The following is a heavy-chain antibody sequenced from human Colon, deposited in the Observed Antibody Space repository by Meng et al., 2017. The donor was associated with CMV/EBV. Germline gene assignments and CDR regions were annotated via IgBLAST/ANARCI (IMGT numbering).Heavy chain of an antibody. J-gene: IGHJ5*02. CDR2: IDNEGSGA. V-gene: IGHV3-74*01. Sequence: GGSLRPSCVASGFTFNKYWLHWFRQPPGGGLVWLSRIDNEGSGAIYADSVRGRFTVSRDNARNTVYLQMNNLRDEDTAVYYCARDTPHNAFEPWGHGTLVTVSS. CDR3: ARDTPHNAFEP. CDR1: GFTFNKYW. D-gene: IGHD2-15*01.